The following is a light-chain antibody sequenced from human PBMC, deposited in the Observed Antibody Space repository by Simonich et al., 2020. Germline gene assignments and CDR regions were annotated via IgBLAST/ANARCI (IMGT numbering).Light chain of an antibody. Sequence: QSALTQPASVSGSPGQSIPISCPGTSRDVGSYNLVSWYQHHPGKAPKLRIYEGSKRPSGVSNRFSGSKSGNTASLTISGLQAEDEADYYCCSYAGSSTYVVFGGGTKLTVL. V-gene: IGLV2-23*01. CDR3: CSYAGSSTYVV. CDR2: EGS. CDR1: SRDVGSYNL. J-gene: IGLJ2*01.